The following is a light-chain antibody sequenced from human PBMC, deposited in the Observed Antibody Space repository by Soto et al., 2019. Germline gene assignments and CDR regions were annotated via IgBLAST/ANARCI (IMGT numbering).Light chain of an antibody. V-gene: IGLV1-51*01. CDR3: ATWDGSLPGEV. CDR2: DNN. Sequence: QSVLTQSPSVSAAPGQKFTISCSGSSSNIGNNYVSWYQQVPGTAPKLLIYDNNKRPSGIPDRFSGSKSGTSGTLDITGLQTGDEADYYCATWDGSLPGEVFGGGTKLTVL. J-gene: IGLJ2*01. CDR1: SSNIGNNY.